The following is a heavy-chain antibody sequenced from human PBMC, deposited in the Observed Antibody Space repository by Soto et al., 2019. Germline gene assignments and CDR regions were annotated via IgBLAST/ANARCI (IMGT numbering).Heavy chain of an antibody. CDR2: INPSGGST. Sequence: GASVKVSCKASGYTFTSYYMHWVLQAPGQGLEWMGIINPSGGSTSYAQKFQGRVTMTRDTSTSTVYMELSSLRSEDTAVYYCAREEGGYCSSTSCYSPRYYYYYGMDVWGQGTTVTVSS. CDR3: AREEGGYCSSTSCYSPRYYYYYGMDV. D-gene: IGHD2-2*02. J-gene: IGHJ6*02. V-gene: IGHV1-46*01. CDR1: GYTFTSYY.